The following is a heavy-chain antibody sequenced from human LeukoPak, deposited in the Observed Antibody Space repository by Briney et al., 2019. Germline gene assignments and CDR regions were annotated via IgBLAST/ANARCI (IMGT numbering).Heavy chain of an antibody. Sequence: PSEALSLTCTVSGASISSSYWSWIRQPPGKGLEWIGYIYYTGSTNYNPSLKSRVTISVDMSKNQFSLQLSSVTAADTAAYYCARLGIYPIQGYNYNYPYMDVWAKGTTVTVSS. J-gene: IGHJ6*03. CDR1: GASISSSY. V-gene: IGHV4-59*08. D-gene: IGHD1-1*01. CDR2: IYYTGST. CDR3: ARLGIYPIQGYNYNYPYMDV.